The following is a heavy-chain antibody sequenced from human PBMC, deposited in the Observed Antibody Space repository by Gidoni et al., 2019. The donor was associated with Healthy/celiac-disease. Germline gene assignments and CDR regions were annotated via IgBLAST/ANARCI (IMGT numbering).Heavy chain of an antibody. Sequence: EVQLVESGGGLVQPGGSLRLSCAASGFTFSSYAMHWVRQAPGKGLEYVSAISSNGGSTYYANSVKGRFTISRDNSKNTLYLQMGSLRAEDMAVYYCASSSGWLAFDYWGQGTLVTVSS. CDR3: ASSSGWLAFDY. CDR2: ISSNGGST. V-gene: IGHV3-64*01. J-gene: IGHJ4*02. D-gene: IGHD6-19*01. CDR1: GFTFSSYA.